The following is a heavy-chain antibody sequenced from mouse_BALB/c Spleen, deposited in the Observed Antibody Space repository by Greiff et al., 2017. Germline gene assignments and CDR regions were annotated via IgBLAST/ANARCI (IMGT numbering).Heavy chain of an antibody. D-gene: IGHD2-4*01. Sequence: EVKVVESGGGLVKPGGSLKLSCAASGFTFSSYTMSWVRQTPEKRLEWVATISSGGSYTYYPDSVKGRFTISRDNAKNTLYLQMSSLKSEDTAMYYCTRDLDYDGEDGFDYWGQGTTLTVSS. CDR1: GFTFSSYT. CDR3: TRDLDYDGEDGFDY. J-gene: IGHJ2*01. CDR2: ISSGGSYT. V-gene: IGHV5-6-4*01.